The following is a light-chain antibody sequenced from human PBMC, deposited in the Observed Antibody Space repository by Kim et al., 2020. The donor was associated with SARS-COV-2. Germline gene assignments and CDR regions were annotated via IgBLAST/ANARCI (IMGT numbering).Light chain of an antibody. CDR1: QSVLHSSNNKNY. J-gene: IGKJ2*01. CDR2: WAS. V-gene: IGKV4-1*01. CDR3: QQYYTPPYT. Sequence: DIVMTQSPDSLAVSLGESATNNCKYSQSVLHSSNNKNYLAWYQQRPGQPPKLLIYWASTRESGVPDRLSGSGSGTDFALTISSLQAEDVAVYYRQQYYTPPYTCGQGTKLEI.